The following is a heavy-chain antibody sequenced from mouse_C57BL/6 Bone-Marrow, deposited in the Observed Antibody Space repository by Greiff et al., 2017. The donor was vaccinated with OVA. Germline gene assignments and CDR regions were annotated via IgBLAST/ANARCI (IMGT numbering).Heavy chain of an antibody. CDR1: GYTFTDYY. D-gene: IGHD4-1*01. J-gene: IGHJ2*01. CDR2: INPNNGGT. CDR3: ARAGLGLVFGY. V-gene: IGHV1-26*01. Sequence: EVKLQQSGPELVKPGASVKISCKASGYTFTDYYMNWVKQSHGKSLEWIGDINPNNGGTSYNQKFKGKATLTVDKSSSTAYMELRSLTSEDSAVYYCARAGLGLVFGYWGQGTTLTVSS.